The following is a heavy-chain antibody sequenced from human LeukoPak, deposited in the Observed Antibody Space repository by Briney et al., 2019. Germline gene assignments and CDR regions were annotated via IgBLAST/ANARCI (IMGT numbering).Heavy chain of an antibody. CDR1: GGSISSGDYY. CDR2: IYYSGST. Sequence: SETLSLTCTVSGGSISSGDYYWSWIRQPPGKGLEWIGYIYYSGSTYYNPSLKSRVTISVDTSKNQFSLKLSSVTAADTAVYYCARADTAMRDYYYYGMDVWGQGTTVTVSS. J-gene: IGHJ6*02. D-gene: IGHD5-18*01. V-gene: IGHV4-30-4*01. CDR3: ARADTAMRDYYYYGMDV.